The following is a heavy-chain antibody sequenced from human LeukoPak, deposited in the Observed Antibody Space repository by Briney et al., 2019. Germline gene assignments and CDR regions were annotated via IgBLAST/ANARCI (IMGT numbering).Heavy chain of an antibody. CDR2: IKEDGSEE. Sequence: PGGSLRLSCAASGFIFSSHWMTWVRQAPGKGLEWVATIKEDGSEEYYVDSVKGRFTISRDNAKSSLYLQMNSLRAEDTAVYYCARGIGYLEDYWGQGTLATVSS. CDR1: GFIFSSHW. CDR3: ARGIGYLEDY. D-gene: IGHD5-12*01. J-gene: IGHJ4*02. V-gene: IGHV3-7*01.